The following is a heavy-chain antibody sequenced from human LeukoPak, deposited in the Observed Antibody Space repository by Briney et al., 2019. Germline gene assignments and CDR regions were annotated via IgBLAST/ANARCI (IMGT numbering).Heavy chain of an antibody. V-gene: IGHV3-21*01. CDR3: ATGRNTTTSGLGMDV. CDR2: ISSSSTYT. Sequence: GGSLRLSCAASEFTFIRYSMNWVHQAPGKGLEWVSFISSSSTYTYYADSVRGRFTVSRDNAKNSLYLQMNSLRDEDTALYYCATGRNTTTSGLGMDVWGKGTTVTVSS. D-gene: IGHD6-25*01. J-gene: IGHJ6*03. CDR1: EFTFIRYS.